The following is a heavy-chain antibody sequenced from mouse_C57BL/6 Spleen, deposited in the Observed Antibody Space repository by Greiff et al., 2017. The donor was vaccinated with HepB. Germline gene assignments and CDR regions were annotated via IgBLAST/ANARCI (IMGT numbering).Heavy chain of an antibody. V-gene: IGHV5-9*01. CDR2: ISGGGGNT. D-gene: IGHD1-1*01. J-gene: IGHJ1*03. CDR1: GFTFSSYT. Sequence: EVQRVESGGGLVKPGGSLKLSCAASGFTFSSYTMSWVRQTPEKRLEWVATISGGGGNTYYPDSVKGRFTISRDNAKNTLYLQMSSLRSEDTALYYCARLTTVVGPYFDVWGTGTTVTVSS. CDR3: ARLTTVVGPYFDV.